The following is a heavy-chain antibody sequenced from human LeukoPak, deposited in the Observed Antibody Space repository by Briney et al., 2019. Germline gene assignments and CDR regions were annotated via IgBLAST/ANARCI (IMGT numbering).Heavy chain of an antibody. Sequence: PGGTLRLSCVGSGFSLSSYGMSWVRQAPGKGLEWVSHISGSGGSTYDADSVKGRFTISRDNAKNSLYLQMNSLRAEDTALYYCARDATTATGWVYMDVWGKGTTVTISS. CDR1: GFSLSSYG. V-gene: IGHV3-48*04. CDR3: ARDATTATGWVYMDV. D-gene: IGHD6-13*01. J-gene: IGHJ6*03. CDR2: ISGSGGST.